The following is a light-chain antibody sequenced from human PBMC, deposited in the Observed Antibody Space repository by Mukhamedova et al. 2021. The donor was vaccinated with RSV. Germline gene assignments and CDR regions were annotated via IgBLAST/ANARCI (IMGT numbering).Light chain of an antibody. CDR3: EQRYKTPWT. J-gene: IGKJ1*01. V-gene: IGKV1-39*01. CDR2: AAS. Sequence: WYQRKVHGKVPKLLIYAASSLQGGVPSRFSGSGSGTDFTLTISSLQPEDLATYYCEQRYKTPWTFGQGTKVEMK.